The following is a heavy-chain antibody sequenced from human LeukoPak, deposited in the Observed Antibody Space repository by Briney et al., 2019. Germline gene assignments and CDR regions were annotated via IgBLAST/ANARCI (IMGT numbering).Heavy chain of an antibody. CDR3: ARATGGGFGEVPYYGMDV. CDR1: GYTFTSYG. V-gene: IGHV1-69*04. Sequence: GASVKVSCKASGYTFTSYGISWVRQAPGQGLEWMGRIIPILGIANYAQKFQGRVTITADKSTSTAYMELSSLRSEDTAVYYCARATGGGFGEVPYYGMDVWGQGTTVTVSS. J-gene: IGHJ6*02. CDR2: IIPILGIA. D-gene: IGHD3-10*01.